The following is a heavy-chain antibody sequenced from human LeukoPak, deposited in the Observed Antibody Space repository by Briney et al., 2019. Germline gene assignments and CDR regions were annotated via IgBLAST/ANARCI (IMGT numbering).Heavy chain of an antibody. V-gene: IGHV1-69*04. CDR3: ARDRGYGN. CDR2: IIPVLGIA. D-gene: IGHD5-18*01. J-gene: IGHJ4*02. CDR1: GYTFTGYY. Sequence: SVKVSCKASGYTFTGYYMHWVRQAPGQGLEWMGKIIPVLGIAKYAQKFQGRLTITADKSTSTAYMELSSLRSADTAVYYCARDRGYGNWGQGTLVTVSS.